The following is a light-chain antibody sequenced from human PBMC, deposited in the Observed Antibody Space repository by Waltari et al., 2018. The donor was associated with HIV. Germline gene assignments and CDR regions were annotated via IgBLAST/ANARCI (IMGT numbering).Light chain of an antibody. J-gene: IGKJ1*01. CDR1: QSMRSW. Sequence: DIQMTQYPSNLSASVGDRVTITCRASQSMRSWVAWYQQKAGKAPQLLIYKASSLAMGVPSRFSGSLSGTEFTLTISSLQPDDFATYYCPQYTACFWSFGLWTMVEIK. CDR3: PQYTACFWS. CDR2: KAS. V-gene: IGKV1-5*03.